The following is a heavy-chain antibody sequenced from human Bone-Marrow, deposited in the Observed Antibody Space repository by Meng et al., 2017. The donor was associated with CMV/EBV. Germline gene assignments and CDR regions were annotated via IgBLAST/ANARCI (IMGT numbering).Heavy chain of an antibody. J-gene: IGHJ4*02. CDR1: GFTFSRYS. CDR3: ARDRFGSTSCYNDY. V-gene: IGHV3-21*01. D-gene: IGHD2-2*02. Sequence: GGSLRLSCAASGFTFSRYSMNWVRQAPGKGLEWVSSISSSSNYIYYADSVKGRFTISRDNTKNSLYLQMNSLRAEDTAVYYCARDRFGSTSCYNDYWGQGNLVTVSS. CDR2: ISSSSNYI.